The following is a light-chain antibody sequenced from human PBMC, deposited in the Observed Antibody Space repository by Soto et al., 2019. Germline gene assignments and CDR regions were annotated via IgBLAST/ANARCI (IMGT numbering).Light chain of an antibody. CDR2: GAS. Sequence: EIVLTQSPGTLSLSPGERATLSCRASQSVSSSYLAWYQQKPGQAPRLLIYGASGRATGIPDRFSGSGSGTDFTLTISRLEPEDFAAYYCQQYGSSRLTFGGGTKVDIK. J-gene: IGKJ4*01. CDR3: QQYGSSRLT. V-gene: IGKV3-20*01. CDR1: QSVSSSY.